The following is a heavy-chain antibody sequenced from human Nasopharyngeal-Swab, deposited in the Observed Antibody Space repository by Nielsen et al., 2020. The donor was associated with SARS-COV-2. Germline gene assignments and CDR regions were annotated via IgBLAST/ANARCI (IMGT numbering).Heavy chain of an antibody. CDR3: ASGQCINGVCNPTDGWDV. Sequence: SVKVSCKASGFSITYRFLHWMRQAPGQALEWMGWITPFNGNAKYAQKFQGRVSITRDGSRTTASLELSSLRPDDTAMYFCASGQCINGVCNPTDGWDVWGQGTSVTVSS. CDR1: GFSITYRF. D-gene: IGHD2-8*01. J-gene: IGHJ6*02. V-gene: IGHV1-45*02. CDR2: ITPFNGNA.